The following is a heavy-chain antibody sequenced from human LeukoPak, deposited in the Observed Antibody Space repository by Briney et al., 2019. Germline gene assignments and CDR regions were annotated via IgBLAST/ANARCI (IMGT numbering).Heavy chain of an antibody. CDR2: INPFGVNT. Sequence: GASVEVSCKASGYTVTNSYLHWVRQAPGQVLEWMGLINPFGVNTNYAHNFQRRVTLSRDTSTSTVSMELSSLRSEDTAIYYCARIRDGYNDAYDIWGQGTVVTDPS. D-gene: IGHD5-24*01. V-gene: IGHV1-46*01. CDR3: ARIRDGYNDAYDI. CDR1: GYTVTNSY. J-gene: IGHJ3*02.